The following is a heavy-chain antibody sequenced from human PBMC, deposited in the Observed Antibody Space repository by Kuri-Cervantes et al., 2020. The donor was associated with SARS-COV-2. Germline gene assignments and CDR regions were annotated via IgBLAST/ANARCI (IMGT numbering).Heavy chain of an antibody. CDR1: GYTLTELS. D-gene: IGHD6-19*01. V-gene: IGHV1-69*13. CDR3: ARVRDSSGWYFDY. J-gene: IGHJ4*02. CDR2: IIPIFGTA. Sequence: SVKVSCKVSGYTLTELSMHWVRQAPGKGLEWMGGIIPIFGTANYAQKFQGRVTITADESTSTAYMELSSLRSEDTAVYYCARVRDSSGWYFDYWGQGTLVTVSS.